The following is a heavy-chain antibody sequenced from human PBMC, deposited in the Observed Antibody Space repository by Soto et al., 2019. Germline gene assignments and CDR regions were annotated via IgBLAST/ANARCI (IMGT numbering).Heavy chain of an antibody. V-gene: IGHV3-23*01. Sequence: LRLSCAASGFTFSSYAMSWVRQAPGKGLEWVSAISGSGGSTYYADSVKGRFTISRDNSKNTLYLQMNSLRAEDTAVYYCAKDLYYDSSGYSVDYWGQGTLVTVS. J-gene: IGHJ4*02. CDR3: AKDLYYDSSGYSVDY. D-gene: IGHD3-22*01. CDR1: GFTFSSYA. CDR2: ISGSGGST.